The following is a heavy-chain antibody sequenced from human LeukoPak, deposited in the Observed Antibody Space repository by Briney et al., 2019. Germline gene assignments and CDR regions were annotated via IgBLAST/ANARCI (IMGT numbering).Heavy chain of an antibody. CDR2: ISAYNGNT. J-gene: IGHJ4*02. D-gene: IGHD3-9*01. V-gene: IGHV1-18*01. CDR1: GYTFTSYG. CDR3: ARLHDSLIGYRLGKKAYFDY. Sequence: ASVKVSCKASGYTFTSYGISWVRQAPGQGLEWMGWISAYNGNTNYAQKLQGRVTVTTDTSTSTVYMEMRSLRSDDTAVYYCARLHDSLIGYRLGKKAYFDYWGQGTLVTVSS.